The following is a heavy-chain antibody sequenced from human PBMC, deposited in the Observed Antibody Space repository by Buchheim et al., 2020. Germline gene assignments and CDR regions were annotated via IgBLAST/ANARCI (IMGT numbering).Heavy chain of an antibody. J-gene: IGHJ6*02. Sequence: QVQLQQWGAGLLKPSETLSLTCAVYGGSFSGYYWSWIRQPPGKGLEWIGEINHSGSTNYNPSLKSRVTISVDTSKNQFSLKLSSVTAADTAVYYCAREGSVLPMGDIVVVPAAIYYYYGMDVWGQGTT. D-gene: IGHD2-2*02. V-gene: IGHV4-34*01. CDR2: INHSGST. CDR3: AREGSVLPMGDIVVVPAAIYYYYGMDV. CDR1: GGSFSGYY.